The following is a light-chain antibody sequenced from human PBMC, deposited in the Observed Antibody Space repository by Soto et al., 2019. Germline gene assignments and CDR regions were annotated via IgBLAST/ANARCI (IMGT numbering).Light chain of an antibody. Sequence: DILLTQSPGTLSLSPGERATLSCRASQSVSSTYLAWYQHKPGQAPRLLIYGASSRATGIPDRFSGGGSGTDFTLTISRLEPEDFAVYYCQEYGNSRTFAQGPNVEIK. CDR3: QEYGNSRT. V-gene: IGKV3-20*01. CDR2: GAS. CDR1: QSVSSTY. J-gene: IGKJ1*01.